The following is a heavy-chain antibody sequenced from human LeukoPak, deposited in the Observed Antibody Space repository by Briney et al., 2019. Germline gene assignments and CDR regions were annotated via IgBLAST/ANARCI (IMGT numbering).Heavy chain of an antibody. CDR3: ARVGQLRHFDY. J-gene: IGHJ4*02. Sequence: GGSLGLSCAASGFTFSSYAMHWVRQAPGKGLEWVAVISYDGSNKYYADSVKGRFTISRDNSKNTLYLQMNSLRAEDTAVYYCARVGQLRHFDYWGQGTLVTVSS. D-gene: IGHD6-6*01. V-gene: IGHV3-30-3*01. CDR1: GFTFSSYA. CDR2: ISYDGSNK.